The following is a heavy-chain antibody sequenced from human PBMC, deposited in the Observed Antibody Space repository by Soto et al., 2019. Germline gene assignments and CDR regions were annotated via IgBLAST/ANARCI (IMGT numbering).Heavy chain of an antibody. CDR2: IIPIFGTA. D-gene: IGHD3-22*01. J-gene: IGHJ4*02. CDR1: GRPSSSQA. V-gene: IGHV1-69*13. Sequence: GGSVEVFSKASGRPSSSQAISLVRRAPGQGPAWMGGIIPIFGTANYAQKFQGRVTITADESTSTAYMELSSLRSEDTAVYYCARELRYYDSSGYSQYYFHYWGQGTVVTVSS. CDR3: ARELRYYDSSGYSQYYFHY.